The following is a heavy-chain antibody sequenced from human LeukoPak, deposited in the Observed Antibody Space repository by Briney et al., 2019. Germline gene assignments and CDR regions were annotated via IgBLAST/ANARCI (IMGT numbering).Heavy chain of an antibody. D-gene: IGHD1-26*01. Sequence: GGSLRLSCAASGFTFSSYGMHWVRQAPGKGLEWVAFIRYDGSNKYYADSVKGRFTISRDNSKNTLYLQMNSLRAEDMAVYYCAKVTAVGATRWGGFDPWGQGTLVTVSS. CDR3: AKVTAVGATRWGGFDP. CDR2: IRYDGSNK. CDR1: GFTFSSYG. J-gene: IGHJ5*02. V-gene: IGHV3-30*02.